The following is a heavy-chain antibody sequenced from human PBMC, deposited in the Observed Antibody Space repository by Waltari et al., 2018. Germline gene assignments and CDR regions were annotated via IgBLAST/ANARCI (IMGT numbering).Heavy chain of an antibody. Sequence: EVQLAESGGGLVQPGRSLGLSCTASGFNFGVYAMTWVRQVPGKGLEWVGFIRSKTYGGAPEYAASVKGRFTISRDDSKSVAYLQMNSLRTEDTALYYCTRADGMTDLDYWGQGALVTVSS. J-gene: IGHJ4*02. CDR1: GFNFGVYA. CDR3: TRADGMTDLDY. CDR2: IRSKTYGGAP. V-gene: IGHV3-49*04.